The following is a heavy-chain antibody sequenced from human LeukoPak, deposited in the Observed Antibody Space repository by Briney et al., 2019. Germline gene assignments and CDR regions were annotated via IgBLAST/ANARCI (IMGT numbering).Heavy chain of an antibody. CDR2: IYPGDSDT. D-gene: IGHD3-22*01. CDR3: ARHESRNYDDSSYLDAFEM. CDR1: GYTFTSYW. Sequence: GESLKISCKASGYTFTSYWIGWVRQKPGKGLEWMGIIYPGDSDTRYSPSFQGQATISADKSISTAYLQWSSLKASDTAMYYCARHESRNYDDSSYLDAFEMWGQGTMVTVSS. J-gene: IGHJ3*02. V-gene: IGHV5-51*01.